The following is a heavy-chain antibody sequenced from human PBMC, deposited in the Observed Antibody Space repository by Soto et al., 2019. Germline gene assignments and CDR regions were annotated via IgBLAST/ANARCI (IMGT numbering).Heavy chain of an antibody. Sequence: QVQLVQSGAEVKKPGSSVKVSCKASGGTFSSYAISWVRQAPGQGLEWMGGIIPIFGTANYAQKFQGRVTITADESTXXAXMGXSSLRSEDTAVYYCARDYYGSGSPSSRYYYYGMDVWGQGTTVTVSS. D-gene: IGHD3-10*01. J-gene: IGHJ6*02. CDR2: IIPIFGTA. V-gene: IGHV1-69*12. CDR3: ARDYYGSGSPSSRYYYYGMDV. CDR1: GGTFSSYA.